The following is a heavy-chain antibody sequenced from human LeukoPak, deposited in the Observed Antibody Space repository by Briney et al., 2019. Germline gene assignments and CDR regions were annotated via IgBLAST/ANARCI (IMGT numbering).Heavy chain of an antibody. V-gene: IGHV1-58*01. D-gene: IGHD5-24*01. CDR1: GFTLTNSA. CDR3: ARGAGYNYPYYFDY. J-gene: IGHJ4*02. Sequence: SVKVSCKASGFTLTNSAVQWVRQARGQRLEWIGWIVVGSGNTNYAQKFQERVTVTRDMSTSTAYMELSSLRSEDTAVYYCARGAGYNYPYYFDYWGQGTLVTVSS. CDR2: IVVGSGNT.